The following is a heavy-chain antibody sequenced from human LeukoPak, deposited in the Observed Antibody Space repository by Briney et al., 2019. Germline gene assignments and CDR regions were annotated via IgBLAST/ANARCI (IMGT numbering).Heavy chain of an antibody. J-gene: IGHJ4*02. CDR3: AKDSEGKGGYYDPFDY. D-gene: IGHD3-22*01. Sequence: PGGSLRLSCAASGFTFSSYGMHCVRQAPGKGLEWVAVISYDGSNKYYADSVKGRFTISRDNSKNTLYLQMNSLRAEDAAVYYCAKDSEGKGGYYDPFDYWGQGTLVTVSS. V-gene: IGHV3-30*18. CDR1: GFTFSSYG. CDR2: ISYDGSNK.